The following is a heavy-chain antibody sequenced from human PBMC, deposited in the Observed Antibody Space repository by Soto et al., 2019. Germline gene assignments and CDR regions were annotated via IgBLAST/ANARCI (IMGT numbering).Heavy chain of an antibody. V-gene: IGHV3-33*01. D-gene: IGHD4-17*01. Sequence: QVQLVESGGGVVQPGRSLRLSCAASGFTFSSYGMHWVRQAPGKGLEWVAVIWYDGSNKYYADPVKGRFTISRDNSKNTLYLQMNSLRAEDTAVYYCARDLLWGRTTVEGYWGQGTLVTVSS. CDR1: GFTFSSYG. CDR3: ARDLLWGRTTVEGY. CDR2: IWYDGSNK. J-gene: IGHJ4*02.